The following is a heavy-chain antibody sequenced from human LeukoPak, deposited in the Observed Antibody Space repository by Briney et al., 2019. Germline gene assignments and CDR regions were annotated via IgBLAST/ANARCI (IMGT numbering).Heavy chain of an antibody. CDR1: EFTFSSYW. V-gene: IGHV3-30*03. CDR3: AREGRDGGAFDI. Sequence: SPRLSCTASEFTFSSYWMSWVRQAPGKGLEWVAVISYDGSNKYYADSVKGRFTISRDNSKNTLYLQMNSLRAEDTAVYYCAREGRDGGAFDIWGQGTMVTVSS. J-gene: IGHJ3*02. CDR2: ISYDGSNK. D-gene: IGHD3-16*01.